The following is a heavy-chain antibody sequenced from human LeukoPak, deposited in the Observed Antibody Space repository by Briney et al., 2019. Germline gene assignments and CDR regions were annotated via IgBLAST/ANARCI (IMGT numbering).Heavy chain of an antibody. CDR3: AKLGLWFGELDAPDASGLDY. CDR2: ISWNSGSI. V-gene: IGHV3-9*01. D-gene: IGHD3-10*01. CDR1: GFTFDDYA. Sequence: GGSLRLSCAASGFTFDDYAMHWVRQAPGKSLEWVSGISWNSGSIGYADSVKGRFTISRDNAKNSLYLQMNSLRAEDTALYYCAKLGLWFGELDAPDASGLDYWGQGTLVTVSS. J-gene: IGHJ4*02.